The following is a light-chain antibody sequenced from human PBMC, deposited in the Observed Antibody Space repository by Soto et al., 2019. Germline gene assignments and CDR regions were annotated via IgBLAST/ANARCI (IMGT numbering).Light chain of an antibody. CDR3: SAYTSSSTLMV. CDR1: SSDVGGYNY. CDR2: DVS. V-gene: IGLV2-14*01. Sequence: QSALTQPASVSESPGQSITISCTGTSSDVGGYNYVSWYQQHPGKAPKLMIYDVSNRPSGVSNRFSGSKSGNTASLTISGLQAEDEADYYCSAYTSSSTLMVFGGGTKLTV. J-gene: IGLJ2*01.